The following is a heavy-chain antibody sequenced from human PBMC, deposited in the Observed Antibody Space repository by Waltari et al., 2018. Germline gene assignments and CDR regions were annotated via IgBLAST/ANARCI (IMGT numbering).Heavy chain of an antibody. CDR1: GFTFSSYA. CDR3: ARVGHGPYYYMDV. J-gene: IGHJ6*03. V-gene: IGHV3-30*01. Sequence: QVQLVESGGGVVQPGRSLRLSCAVSGFTFSSYAMHWVRQAPGKGLEWVAVISYDGSNKYYADSVKGRFTISRDNSKNTLYLQMNSLRAEDTAVYYCARVGHGPYYYMDVWGKGTTVTVSS. D-gene: IGHD3-16*01. CDR2: ISYDGSNK.